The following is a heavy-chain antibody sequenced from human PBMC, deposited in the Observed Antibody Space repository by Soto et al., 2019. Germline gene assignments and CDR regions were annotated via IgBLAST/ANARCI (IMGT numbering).Heavy chain of an antibody. CDR1: GFTVSSGY. D-gene: IGHD6-19*01. CDR2: LFSGASS. CDR3: ARDTYSSGWYDS. Sequence: GGSLRLSCAASGFTVSSGYMARVRQAPGKGLEWISVLFSGASSYYADSVKGRFTISRDNSKNTLSLEMSSLRVEDTAVYFCARDTYSSGWYDSWGQGTLVTVPQ. V-gene: IGHV3-53*05. J-gene: IGHJ5*01.